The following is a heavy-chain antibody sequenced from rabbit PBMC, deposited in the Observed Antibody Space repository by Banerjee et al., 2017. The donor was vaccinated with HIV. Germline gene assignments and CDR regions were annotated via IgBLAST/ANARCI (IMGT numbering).Heavy chain of an antibody. CDR2: ITYGGSA. Sequence: QEQLKESGGGLVQPGGSLKLSCKASEFDFSIYAITWVRQAPGKGLEYIGYITYGGSAYYASWVNGRFTISKTSSTTVTLQMTSLTAADTATYFCASVAAGSRYFNLWGQGTLVTVS. CDR1: EFDFSIYA. CDR3: ASVAAGSRYFNL. D-gene: IGHD4-2*01. J-gene: IGHJ4*01. V-gene: IGHV1S39*01.